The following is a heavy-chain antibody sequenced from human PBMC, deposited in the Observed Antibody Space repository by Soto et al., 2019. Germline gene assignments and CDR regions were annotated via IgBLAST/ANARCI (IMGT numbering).Heavy chain of an antibody. CDR1: GFIFSDHA. Sequence: GGSLRLSCAASGFIFSDHAMAWVRQAPGKGLEWVSAISGSGGSTYYADSVKGRFTISRDNSKNTLYLQMNSLRAEDTAVYYCAKDQVVATIPYYYYYGMDVWGQGTTVTVSS. CDR2: ISGSGGST. V-gene: IGHV3-23*01. D-gene: IGHD5-12*01. CDR3: AKDQVVATIPYYYYYGMDV. J-gene: IGHJ6*02.